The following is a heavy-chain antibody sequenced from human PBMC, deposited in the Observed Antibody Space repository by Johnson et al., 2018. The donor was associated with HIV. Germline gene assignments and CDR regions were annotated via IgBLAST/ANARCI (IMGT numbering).Heavy chain of an antibody. D-gene: IGHD6-19*01. V-gene: IGHV3-30*03. CDR3: ARERTYSSGYAFDI. J-gene: IGHJ3*02. Sequence: QVQLVESGGGLVQPGGSLRLSCAASGFTFSSYGMHWVRQAPGKGLEWVAVISYDGSNKYYADSVKGRFTISRDNSKNTLYLQMNSLRAEDTAVYYCARERTYSSGYAFDIWGQGTMVTVSS. CDR1: GFTFSSYG. CDR2: ISYDGSNK.